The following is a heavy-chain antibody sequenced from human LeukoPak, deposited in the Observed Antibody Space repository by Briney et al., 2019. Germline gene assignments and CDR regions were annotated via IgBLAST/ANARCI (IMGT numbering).Heavy chain of an antibody. CDR2: INPDKGNT. Sequence: GASVNVSCKASGYAFTYHYIHLVRQAPGRGLEWMGIINPDKGNTDYAQKFQGRVTMTRDTSTSTVFMEVSSLTSEDTAMYFCARESEIGKDFDYWGQGTLVTVSS. CDR3: ARESEIGKDFDY. D-gene: IGHD1-1*01. CDR1: GYAFTYHY. V-gene: IGHV1-46*01. J-gene: IGHJ4*02.